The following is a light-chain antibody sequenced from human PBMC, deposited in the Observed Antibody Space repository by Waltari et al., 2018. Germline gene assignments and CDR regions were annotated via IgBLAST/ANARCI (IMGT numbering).Light chain of an antibody. CDR3: QQSYNTPYT. V-gene: IGKV1-39*01. J-gene: IGKJ2*01. CDR1: ESIINY. CDR2: AAV. Sequence: DIQMTQSPSSLSASVGDRVNITCRASESIINYLNWYQQKPGKAPKLLIYAAVSLQSGVPSGFRGSGSGTDFTLTISSLQVEDFATYYCQQSYNTPYTFGQGTKLDIK.